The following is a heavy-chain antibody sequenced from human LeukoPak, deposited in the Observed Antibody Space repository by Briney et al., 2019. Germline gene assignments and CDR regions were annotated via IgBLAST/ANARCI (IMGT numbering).Heavy chain of an antibody. Sequence: SETLSLTCSVSGGPISSYFWNWIRQPAGKGLEWIGRIYTSGTTNYSPSLKSRVTMSIDTSKNHFSLNLSSVTAADTAVYYCARDDDDWFFDYWGQGTLVTVSS. V-gene: IGHV4-4*07. CDR1: GGPISSYF. CDR2: IYTSGTT. D-gene: IGHD3-9*01. J-gene: IGHJ4*02. CDR3: ARDDDDWFFDY.